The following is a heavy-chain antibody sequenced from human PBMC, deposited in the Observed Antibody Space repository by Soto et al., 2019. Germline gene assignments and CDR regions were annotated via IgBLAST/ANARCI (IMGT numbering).Heavy chain of an antibody. Sequence: QTLSLTWVISGDILSSISACWNWFRQSPSRGLEWLGRIYYRSKWFYDYAASVESRLTINPDTSRSQFSLHMNSLTPEDTAVYYCARMRCSGGTCLDGLDVWGQGTPVTVSS. D-gene: IGHD6-19*01. CDR1: GDILSSISAC. J-gene: IGHJ6*02. V-gene: IGHV6-1*01. CDR3: ARMRCSGGTCLDGLDV. CDR2: IYYRSKWFY.